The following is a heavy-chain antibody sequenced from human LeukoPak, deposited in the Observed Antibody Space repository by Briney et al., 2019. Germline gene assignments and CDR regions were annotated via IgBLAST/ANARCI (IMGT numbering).Heavy chain of an antibody. D-gene: IGHD1-26*01. CDR1: GFTFSNYW. V-gene: IGHV3-7*03. CDR2: IRQDGGAK. CDR3: ARDKVVGATHFDY. J-gene: IGHJ4*02. Sequence: PGGSLRLSCAASGFTFSNYWMSWVRQAPGKGLEWVANIRQDGGAKYYVNSVEGRSTISRGNAKNSLYLQMNSLRAEDTAVYYCARDKVVGATHFDYWGQGTLVTVSS.